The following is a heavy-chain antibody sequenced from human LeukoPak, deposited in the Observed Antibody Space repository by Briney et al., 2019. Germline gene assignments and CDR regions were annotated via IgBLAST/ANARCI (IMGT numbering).Heavy chain of an antibody. D-gene: IGHD6-13*01. CDR1: GYTLTELS. CDR2: FDPEDGET. V-gene: IGHV1-24*01. Sequence: ASVNVSRTVSGYTLTELSMHWVRQAPGKGLGWMGGFDPEDGETIYAQKFQGGVTMTEDTSTDTAYMELSSLRSEDTAVYYCATETLAAAVSSYWGQGTLVTASS. J-gene: IGHJ4*02. CDR3: ATETLAAAVSSY.